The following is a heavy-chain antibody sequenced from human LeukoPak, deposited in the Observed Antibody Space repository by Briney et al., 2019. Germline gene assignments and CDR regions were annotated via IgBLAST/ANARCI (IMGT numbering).Heavy chain of an antibody. D-gene: IGHD2-15*01. CDR2: INPSGGST. CDR1: GYTFTRYY. V-gene: IGHV1-46*01. Sequence: ASVKVSCKASGYTFTRYYMHWVRQAPGQGLEWMGIINPSGGSTSYAQKFQGRVTMTRDTSTSTVYMELSSLRSEDTAVYYCARDRGCSGGSCYGMDVWGQGTTVTVSS. J-gene: IGHJ6*02. CDR3: ARDRGCSGGSCYGMDV.